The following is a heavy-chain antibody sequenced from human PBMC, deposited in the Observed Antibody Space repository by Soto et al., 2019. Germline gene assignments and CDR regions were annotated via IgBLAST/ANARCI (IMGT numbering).Heavy chain of an antibody. D-gene: IGHD6-13*01. V-gene: IGHV3-33*05. CDR1: GFTFSNYG. CDR3: ARDWYYYFDY. Sequence: GGSLRLSCAASGFTFSNYGFHWVRQAPGKGLEWVAVILYDGSNKKYADSVKGRFNNSRDNSKNTLYLQMNSLRSGDKAVYYCARDWYYYFDYWGHGALVTVSS. J-gene: IGHJ4*01. CDR2: ILYDGSNK.